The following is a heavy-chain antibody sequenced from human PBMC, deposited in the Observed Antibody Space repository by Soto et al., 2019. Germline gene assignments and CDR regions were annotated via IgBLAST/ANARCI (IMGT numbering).Heavy chain of an antibody. V-gene: IGHV3-30*18. CDR2: ITNDGSNK. CDR3: AKDSSVVAATFDY. CDR1: GFSFSSNW. D-gene: IGHD2-15*01. Sequence: GGSLRLSCTASGFSFSSNWMSWVRQAPGKGLEWVAVITNDGSNKYYADSVKGRFTISRDNSKNTLYLQMNSLRAEDTAVYYCAKDSSVVAATFDYWGQGTLVTVSS. J-gene: IGHJ4*02.